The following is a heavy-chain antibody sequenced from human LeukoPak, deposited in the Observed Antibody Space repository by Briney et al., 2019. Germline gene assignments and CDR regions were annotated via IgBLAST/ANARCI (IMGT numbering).Heavy chain of an antibody. V-gene: IGHV3-66*01. D-gene: IGHD3-10*01. J-gene: IGHJ4*02. CDR2: IYSGGST. CDR3: ATGERMVRGDGVDY. Sequence: GGSLRLSCAASGFTVRNNYMSWVRQAPGKGLEGVSVIYSGGSTYYADSVKRRFTISRDNSKNTLYLQMNSLRAEDTAVYFCATGERMVRGDGVDYWGQGTLVTVSS. CDR1: GFTVRNNY.